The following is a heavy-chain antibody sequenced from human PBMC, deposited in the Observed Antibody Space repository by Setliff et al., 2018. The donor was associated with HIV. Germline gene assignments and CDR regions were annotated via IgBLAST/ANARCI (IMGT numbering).Heavy chain of an antibody. CDR1: GGSFSDYY. CDR2: INQSGYT. CDR3: VRVNSGWFRGYYHYYHMDV. D-gene: IGHD6-19*01. J-gene: IGHJ6*03. V-gene: IGHV4-34*01. Sequence: SETLSLTCAVYGGSFSDYYWGWIRQPPGKGLDWIGEINQSGYTKYTPSLKSRVTISLDTSNKQLSLKLTSVTAADTAVYYCVRVNSGWFRGYYHYYHMDVWGQGTTVTVSS.